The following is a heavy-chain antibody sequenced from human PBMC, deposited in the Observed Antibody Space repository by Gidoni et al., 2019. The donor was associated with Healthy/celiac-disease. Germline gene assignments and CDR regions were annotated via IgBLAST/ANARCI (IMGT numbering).Heavy chain of an antibody. Sequence: EVQLLESGGGLVQPGGSLRPSCAASGFPFSRYAMSWVRQAPGKGLGWVSAISGSGGSTYYADSVKGRFTISRDNSKNTLYLQMNSLRAEDTAVYYCAKGYSSSWYVVPPFDYWGQGTLVTVSS. CDR3: AKGYSSSWYVVPPFDY. CDR1: GFPFSRYA. D-gene: IGHD6-13*01. J-gene: IGHJ4*02. V-gene: IGHV3-23*01. CDR2: ISGSGGST.